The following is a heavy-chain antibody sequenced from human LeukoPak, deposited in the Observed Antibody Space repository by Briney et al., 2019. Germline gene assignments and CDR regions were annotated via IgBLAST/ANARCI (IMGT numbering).Heavy chain of an antibody. CDR1: GFTFSSYA. J-gene: IGHJ3*02. V-gene: IGHV3-30*04. D-gene: IGHD3-10*01. CDR3: ARVFTMVRGVMTDAFDI. CDR2: ISYDGSNK. Sequence: PGRSLRLSCAASGFTFSSYAMHWVRQGPGKGLEWVAVISYDGSNKYYADSVKGRFTISRDNSKNTLYLQMNSLRAEDTAVYYCARVFTMVRGVMTDAFDIWGQGTMVTVSS.